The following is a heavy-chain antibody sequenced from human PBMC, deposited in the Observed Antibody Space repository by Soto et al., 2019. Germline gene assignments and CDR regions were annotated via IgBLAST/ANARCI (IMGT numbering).Heavy chain of an antibody. CDR3: ARARRGSSGWFYYFDY. V-gene: IGHV3-21*01. Sequence: PRESVRLSWVASGFTCSVYSLKGFRQAPGKGLEWVSSISSSSSYIYYADSVKGRFTISRDNAKNSLYLQMNSLRAEDTAVYYCARARRGSSGWFYYFDYWGQGT. D-gene: IGHD6-19*01. CDR2: ISSSSSYI. CDR1: GFTCSVYS. J-gene: IGHJ4*02.